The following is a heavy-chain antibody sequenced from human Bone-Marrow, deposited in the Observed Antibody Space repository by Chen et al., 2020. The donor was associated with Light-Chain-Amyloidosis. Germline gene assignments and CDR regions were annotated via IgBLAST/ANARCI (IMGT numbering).Heavy chain of an antibody. Sequence: QVQLVQSGAEVKRPGASVKVSCKASGYTFTNYGINWVRQAPGQGLEWMGWISTYNGNTKYAQELQGRVTMTTDTSTNTDYMELRSLISDDTAVYYCARTYDSSVDDSVYGYDYWGQGSQVTVSS. V-gene: IGHV1-18*01. D-gene: IGHD3-22*01. CDR3: ARTYDSSVDDSVYGYDY. CDR2: ISTYNGNT. CDR1: GYTFTNYG. J-gene: IGHJ4*02.